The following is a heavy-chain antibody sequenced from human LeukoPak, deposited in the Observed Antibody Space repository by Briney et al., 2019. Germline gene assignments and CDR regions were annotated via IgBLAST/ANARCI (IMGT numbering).Heavy chain of an antibody. D-gene: IGHD4/OR15-4a*01. J-gene: IGHJ6*03. Sequence: GASVKVSCKVSGYTLTELSMHWVRQAPGKGLEWMGGFDPEDGETIYAQKFQGRVTMTEDTSTDTAYMELSSLRSEDTAVYYCARGDNSDYFGPYYYYMDVWGKGTTVTVSS. V-gene: IGHV1-24*01. CDR2: FDPEDGET. CDR1: GYTLTELS. CDR3: ARGDNSDYFGPYYYYMDV.